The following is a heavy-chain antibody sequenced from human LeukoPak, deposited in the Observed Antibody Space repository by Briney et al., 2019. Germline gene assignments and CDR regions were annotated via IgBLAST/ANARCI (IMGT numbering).Heavy chain of an antibody. CDR3: ARGFSSWYLSPYYLEY. V-gene: IGHV1-2*02. J-gene: IGHJ4*02. Sequence: GASVKVSCKAPGYTFTGYYMHWVRQVPGQALEWMGWINPNSGGTNYAQKFQGRVTMTRDTSITTAYMELSRLRSDDTAVYYCARGFSSWYLSPYYLEYCGQGTPVTVSS. CDR1: GYTFTGYY. CDR2: INPNSGGT. D-gene: IGHD6-13*01.